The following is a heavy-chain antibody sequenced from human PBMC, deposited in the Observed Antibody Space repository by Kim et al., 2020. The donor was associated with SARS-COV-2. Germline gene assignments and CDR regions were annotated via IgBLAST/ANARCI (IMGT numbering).Heavy chain of an antibody. V-gene: IGHV4-61*07. D-gene: IGHD1-1*01. CDR3: ARQLPGSYNWFDP. J-gene: IGHJ5*02. Sequence: YNPPLMIRGTIYLDTSKNQFSLKLTSVTAADTAVYYCARQLPGSYNWFDPWGQGTLVTVSS.